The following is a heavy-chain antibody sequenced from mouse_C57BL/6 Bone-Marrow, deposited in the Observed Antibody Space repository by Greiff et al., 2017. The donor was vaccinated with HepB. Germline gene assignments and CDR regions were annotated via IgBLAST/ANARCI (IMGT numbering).Heavy chain of an antibody. Sequence: QVQLQQPGAELVRPGTSVKLSCKASGYTFTSYWMHWVKQRPGQGLEWIGVIDPSDSYTNYNQKFKGKATLTVDTSSTTAYMQLSSLTSEDSAVYYCARETGTWYCDYWCQGTTLTVAS. V-gene: IGHV1-59*01. CDR2: IDPSDSYT. D-gene: IGHD4-1*01. CDR1: GYTFTSYW. CDR3: ARETGTWYCDY. J-gene: IGHJ2*01.